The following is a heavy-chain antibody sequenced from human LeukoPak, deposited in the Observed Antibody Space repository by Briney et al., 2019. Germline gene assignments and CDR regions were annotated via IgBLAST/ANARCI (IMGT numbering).Heavy chain of an antibody. CDR3: ARGQLVDAFDI. D-gene: IGHD6-13*01. V-gene: IGHV3-7*01. CDR2: IKQDGSEK. CDR1: GFTFSSYW. Sequence: GGSLRLSCAASGFTFSSYWMSWVRQAPGKGLEWVANIKQDGSEKCYVDSVKGRFTISRDNAKNSLYLQMNSLRAEDTAVYYCARGQLVDAFDIWGQGTMVTVSS. J-gene: IGHJ3*02.